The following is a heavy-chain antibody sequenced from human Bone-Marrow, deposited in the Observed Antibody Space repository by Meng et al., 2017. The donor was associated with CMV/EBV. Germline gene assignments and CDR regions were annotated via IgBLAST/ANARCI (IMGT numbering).Heavy chain of an antibody. J-gene: IGHJ4*02. V-gene: IGHV4-59*01. CDR1: GGSISSYY. CDR3: AGYDFWSGYPS. Sequence: GSLRLSCTVSGGSISSYYWSWIRQPPGKGLEWIGYIYYSGSTNYNPSLKSRVTIPVDTSKNQFSLKLSSVTAADTAVYYCAGYDFWSGYPSWGQGTLVTVSS. D-gene: IGHD3-3*01. CDR2: IYYSGST.